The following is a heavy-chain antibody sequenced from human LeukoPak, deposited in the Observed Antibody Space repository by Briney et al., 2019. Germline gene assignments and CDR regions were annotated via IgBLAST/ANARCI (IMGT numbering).Heavy chain of an antibody. D-gene: IGHD6-13*01. CDR1: GFTFSSYA. Sequence: SGGSLRLSCAASGFTFSSYAMSWVRQAPGKGLEWVSAISGSGGSTYYADSVKGRFTISRDNSKNTLYLQMNSLRAEDTAVYYCAKTGIAAAGTSVSLADPTKYYFDYWGQGTPVTVSS. J-gene: IGHJ4*02. V-gene: IGHV3-23*01. CDR2: ISGSGGST. CDR3: AKTGIAAAGTSVSLADPTKYYFDY.